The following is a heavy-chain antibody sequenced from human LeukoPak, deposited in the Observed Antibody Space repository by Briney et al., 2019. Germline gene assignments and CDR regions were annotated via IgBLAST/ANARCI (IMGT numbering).Heavy chain of an antibody. D-gene: IGHD2-2*01. CDR1: GYTFTGYY. Sequence: ASVKVSCKASGYTFTGYYMHWVRQAPGQGLEWMGWINPNSGGTNYAQKFQGRVTMTRDTSISTAYMELSRLRSDDTAVYYCASLTSPYCSSTSCLDYWGQGTLVTVSS. CDR2: INPNSGGT. CDR3: ASLTSPYCSSTSCLDY. V-gene: IGHV1-2*02. J-gene: IGHJ4*02.